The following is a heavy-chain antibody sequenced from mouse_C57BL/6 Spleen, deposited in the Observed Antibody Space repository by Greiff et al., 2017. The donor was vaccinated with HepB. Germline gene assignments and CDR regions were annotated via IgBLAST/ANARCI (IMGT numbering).Heavy chain of an antibody. J-gene: IGHJ3*01. CDR1: GFTFSSYA. Sequence: EVQRVESGGGLVKPGGSLKLSCAASGFTFSSYAMSGVRQTPEKRLGWVATISDGGSYTYYPDNVKGRFTISRDNAKNNLYLQMSHLKSEDTAMYYCARDGDGGYDWFAYWGQGTLVTVSA. CDR2: ISDGGSYT. D-gene: IGHD2-2*01. V-gene: IGHV5-4*01. CDR3: ARDGDGGYDWFAY.